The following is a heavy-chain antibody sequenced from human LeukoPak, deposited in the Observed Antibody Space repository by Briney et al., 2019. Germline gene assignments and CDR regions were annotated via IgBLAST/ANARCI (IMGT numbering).Heavy chain of an antibody. D-gene: IGHD5-18*01. CDR2: ISYDGSNK. CDR3: AREYDSYGYSEYFQH. CDR1: GFTFSSYA. Sequence: PGGSLRLSCAASGFTFSSYAMHWARQAPGKGLEWVAVISYDGSNKYYADSVKGRFTISRDNSKNTLYLQMNSLRAEDTAVYYCAREYDSYGYSEYFQHWGQGTLVTVSS. V-gene: IGHV3-30-3*01. J-gene: IGHJ1*01.